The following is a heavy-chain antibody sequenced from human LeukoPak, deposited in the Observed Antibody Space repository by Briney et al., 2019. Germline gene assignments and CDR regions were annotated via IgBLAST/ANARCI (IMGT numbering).Heavy chain of an antibody. D-gene: IGHD6-19*01. Sequence: SETLSLTCTVSGGSISSGSYYWSWIRQPAGKGLEWIGRIYTSGSTNYNPSLKSRVTISVDKSKNQFSLKLSSVTAADTAVYYCARVGHSSGWYHWGQGTLVTVSS. CDR1: GGSISSGSYY. J-gene: IGHJ5*02. CDR2: IYTSGST. CDR3: ARVGHSSGWYH. V-gene: IGHV4-61*02.